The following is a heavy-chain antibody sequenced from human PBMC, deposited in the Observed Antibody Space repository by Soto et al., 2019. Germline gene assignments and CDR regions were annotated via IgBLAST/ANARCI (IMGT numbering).Heavy chain of an antibody. J-gene: IGHJ5*02. CDR2: INAGNGDT. CDR1: GYTFTDYA. CDR3: ARDRGGGTGWFDP. Sequence: QVQLVQSGAEEKKPGASVKVSCKASGYTFTDYALHWVRQAPGQRLEWMGWINAGNGDTKYSQKFQGRVTITRDTSASTASMELSSLRSADAAVYYCARDRGGGTGWFDPWGQGTLVTVSS. V-gene: IGHV1-3*05. D-gene: IGHD3-10*01.